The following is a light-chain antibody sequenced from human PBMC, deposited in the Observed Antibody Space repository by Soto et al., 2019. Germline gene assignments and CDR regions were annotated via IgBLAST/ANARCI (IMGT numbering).Light chain of an antibody. Sequence: EIVLTQSPGTLSLSPGERATLSCRASQSVSRSYLAWYQQKPGQAPGLLIYGASSRATGIPDRFSGSGSGTDFTLTISRLEPEDFAVYYCQQYGSSPYTFGQGTKLEIK. V-gene: IGKV3-20*01. CDR2: GAS. J-gene: IGKJ2*01. CDR3: QQYGSSPYT. CDR1: QSVSRSY.